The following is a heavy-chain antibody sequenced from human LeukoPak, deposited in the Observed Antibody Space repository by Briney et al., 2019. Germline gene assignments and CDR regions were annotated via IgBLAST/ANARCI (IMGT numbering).Heavy chain of an antibody. J-gene: IGHJ4*02. CDR3: AREAIAVAGTIDY. CDR2: INPNSSGT. D-gene: IGHD6-19*01. CDR1: GYTFAGYY. Sequence: GASVKVSCKASGYTFAGYYMHWVRQAPGQGLEWMGRINPNSSGTNYAQKFQGRFTMTRDTSISTAYMELSRLRSDDTAVYYCAREAIAVAGTIDYWGQGTLVTVSS. V-gene: IGHV1-2*06.